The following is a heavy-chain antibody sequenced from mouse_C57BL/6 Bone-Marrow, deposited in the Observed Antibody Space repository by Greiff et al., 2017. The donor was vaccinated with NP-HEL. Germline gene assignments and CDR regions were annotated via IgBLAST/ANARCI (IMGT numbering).Heavy chain of an antibody. CDR2: ISSGASYT. V-gene: IGHV5-6*01. D-gene: IGHD1-1*01. J-gene: IGHJ2*01. Sequence: VQLKESGGDLVKPGGSLKLSCAASGFTFSSYGMSWVRQTPDKRLEWVATISSGASYTSYPDSVTGRFTISRDNAKNTLYLQMSMLKSEDTAMYYCARLYYGSGRDFDYWGQGTTLTVSS. CDR1: GFTFSSYG. CDR3: ARLYYGSGRDFDY.